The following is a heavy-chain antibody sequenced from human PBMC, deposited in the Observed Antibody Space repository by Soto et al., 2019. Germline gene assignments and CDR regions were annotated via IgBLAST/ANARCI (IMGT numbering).Heavy chain of an antibody. J-gene: IGHJ6*02. D-gene: IGHD5-18*01. Sequence: QVQLVESGGGVVQPGRSLRLSCAASGFIFSSYGINWVRQAPGKGLEWVAVISYDGSNKYYAESVKGRFTISRDNSKNTLYLQMNSLRAEEPAVYYCAKVDKAIAPSPPDHFYYGMDVWGQGTTVTVS. CDR3: AKVDKAIAPSPPDHFYYGMDV. CDR1: GFIFSSYG. CDR2: ISYDGSNK. V-gene: IGHV3-30*18.